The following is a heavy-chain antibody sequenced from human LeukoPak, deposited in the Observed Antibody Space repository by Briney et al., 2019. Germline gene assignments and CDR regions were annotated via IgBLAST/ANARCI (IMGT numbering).Heavy chain of an antibody. V-gene: IGHV3-23*01. CDR3: AKDFHDSWAVDY. Sequence: GGSLRLSCAASGFTFSSYGMSWVRQAPGKGLEWVSHIGVGGDTDFADSVKGRFTISRDNSKKTLYLQMNSLTADDTALYYCAKDFHDSWAVDYWGPGILVTVSS. J-gene: IGHJ4*02. D-gene: IGHD3-3*01. CDR2: IGVGGDT. CDR1: GFTFSSYG.